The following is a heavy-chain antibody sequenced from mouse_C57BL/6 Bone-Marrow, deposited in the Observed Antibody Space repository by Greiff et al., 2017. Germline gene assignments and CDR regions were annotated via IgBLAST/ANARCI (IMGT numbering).Heavy chain of an antibody. J-gene: IGHJ3*01. Sequence: QVQLQQPGAELVRPGSSVKLSCKASGYTFTSYWMHWVKQRPIQGLEWIGNINPADSETHYNQKFKDKATLTVDKSSSTAYMQLSSLTSEDSAVYYYARKYDDPRGFAYWGRGTLVTVSA. CDR1: GYTFTSYW. D-gene: IGHD2-12*01. CDR2: INPADSET. V-gene: IGHV1-52*01. CDR3: ARKYDDPRGFAY.